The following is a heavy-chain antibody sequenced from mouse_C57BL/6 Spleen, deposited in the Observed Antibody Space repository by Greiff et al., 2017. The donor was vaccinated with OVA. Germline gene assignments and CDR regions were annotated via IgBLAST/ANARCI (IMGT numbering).Heavy chain of an antibody. V-gene: IGHV5-17*01. Sequence: EVMLVESGGGLVKPGGSLKLSCVASGFTFSDYGMHWVRQAPEKGLEWVAYISSGSSTIYYADTVKGRFTISRDNAKNTLFLQMTSLRSEDTAMYYCARGATGTLFDYWGQGTTLTVSS. J-gene: IGHJ2*01. CDR3: ARGATGTLFDY. D-gene: IGHD4-1*01. CDR2: ISSGSSTI. CDR1: GFTFSDYG.